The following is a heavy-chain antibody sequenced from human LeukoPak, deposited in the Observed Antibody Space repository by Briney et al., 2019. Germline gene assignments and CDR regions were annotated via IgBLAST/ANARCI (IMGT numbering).Heavy chain of an antibody. CDR1: GFTVSSNY. V-gene: IGHV3-66*01. D-gene: IGHD4-17*01. Sequence: GGSLRLTCAASGFTVSSNYMSWVRQAPGKGLEWVSVIYSGGSTYYADSVKGRFTISRDNAKNSLYLQMNSLRAEDTAVYYCARESRLGDYGDYVDAFDIWGQGTMVTVSS. CDR3: ARESRLGDYGDYVDAFDI. J-gene: IGHJ3*02. CDR2: IYSGGST.